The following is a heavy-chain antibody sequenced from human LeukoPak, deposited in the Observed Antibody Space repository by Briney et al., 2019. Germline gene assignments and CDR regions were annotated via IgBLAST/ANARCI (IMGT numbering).Heavy chain of an antibody. V-gene: IGHV1-18*01. J-gene: IGHJ4*02. Sequence: GASVKVSCKASGYTFSNYGISWVRQATGRGLEWMGWISGQTGKTKQAQKFQGRITLTTDSATNTAYMELRSLTSDDTAVYYCARGGGDSSSYDYWGQGTLVTVSS. D-gene: IGHD6-6*01. CDR1: GYTFSNYG. CDR3: ARGGGDSSSYDY. CDR2: ISGQTGKT.